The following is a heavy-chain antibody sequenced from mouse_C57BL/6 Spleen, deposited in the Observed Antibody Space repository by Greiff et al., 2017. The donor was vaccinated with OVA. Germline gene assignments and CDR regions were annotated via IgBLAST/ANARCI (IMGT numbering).Heavy chain of an antibody. D-gene: IGHD2-5*01. CDR1: GYTFTSYW. CDR2: IDPSDSYT. V-gene: IGHV1-69*01. CDR3: ARYYYSNPYFDY. Sequence: QVQLQQPGAELVMPGASVKLSCKASGYTFTSYWMHWVKQRPGQGLEWIGEIDPSDSYTNYNQKFKGKSTLTVDKSSSTAYMQLSSLTSEDSAVYYCARYYYSNPYFDYWGQGTTLTVSS. J-gene: IGHJ2*01.